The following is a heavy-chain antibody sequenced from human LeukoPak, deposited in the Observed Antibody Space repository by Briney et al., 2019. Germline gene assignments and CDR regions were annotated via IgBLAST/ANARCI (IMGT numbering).Heavy chain of an antibody. CDR1: GGSITSDY. Sequence: PSETLSHTCTVVGGSITSDYWSWIRQPAGKGLEWIGRIFTSGSTTYNPSLKSRVTMSLDTSKNQFFLKLSSVTAADTAAYFCSRGGANDLWGQGTLVTVSS. J-gene: IGHJ5*02. CDR2: IFTSGST. V-gene: IGHV4-4*07. D-gene: IGHD4/OR15-4a*01. CDR3: SRGGANDL.